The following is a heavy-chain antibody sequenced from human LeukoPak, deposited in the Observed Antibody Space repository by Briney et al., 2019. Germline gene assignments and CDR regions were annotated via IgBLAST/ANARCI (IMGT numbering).Heavy chain of an antibody. V-gene: IGHV3-30*04. CDR1: GFTFRSYA. CDR3: ARDTSFAVGATLDF. CDR2: VSFDGSNK. Sequence: GGSLRLTCPASGFTFRSYAMHWVRQAGGKGLAWVAVVSFDGSNKYYANSVKGRFTISRDKYKNTLHLQMNSLRAEDTAIYYCARDTSFAVGATLDFWGQGTLVTVSS. J-gene: IGHJ4*02. D-gene: IGHD1-26*01.